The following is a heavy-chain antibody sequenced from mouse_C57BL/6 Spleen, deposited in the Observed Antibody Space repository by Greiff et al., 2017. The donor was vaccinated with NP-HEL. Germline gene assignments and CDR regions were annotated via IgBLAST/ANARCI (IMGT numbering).Heavy chain of an antibody. V-gene: IGHV5-17*01. CDR3: ARAFSYAMDD. Sequence: DVQLVESGGGLVKPGGSLKLSCAASGFTFSDYGMHWVRQAPEKGLEWVAYISSGSSTIYYADTVKGRFTISRDNAKNTLFMQMTSLRSEDTAMYYCARAFSYAMDDWGQGTSVTVSS. J-gene: IGHJ4*01. CDR2: ISSGSSTI. CDR1: GFTFSDYG.